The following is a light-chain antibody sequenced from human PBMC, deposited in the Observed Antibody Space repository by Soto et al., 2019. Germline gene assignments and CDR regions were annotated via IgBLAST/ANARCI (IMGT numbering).Light chain of an antibody. V-gene: IGKV3-15*01. Sequence: EIVMTQSPVALSVSPGERATLSCRASQSISSSLAWYQQKPGQAPRLLIYGASTRATGIPARFSGSGSGTEFTLTISSLQSEDFAVYYCQQDNKWPRTFGQGTKVEIK. CDR2: GAS. CDR1: QSISSS. J-gene: IGKJ1*01. CDR3: QQDNKWPRT.